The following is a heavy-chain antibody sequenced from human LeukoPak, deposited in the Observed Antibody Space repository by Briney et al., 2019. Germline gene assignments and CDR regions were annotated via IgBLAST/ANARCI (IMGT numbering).Heavy chain of an antibody. CDR1: GGSISSGDYY. Sequence: SQTLSLTCTVSGGSISSGDYYWSWIRQPPGKGLEWIGYIYYSGSTYYNPSLKSRVTISVDTSKNQFSLELSSVTAADTAVYYCARDYYYYGSGSYYDLRYGMDVWGQGTTVTVSS. V-gene: IGHV4-30-4*01. D-gene: IGHD3-10*01. CDR3: ARDYYYYGSGSYYDLRYGMDV. J-gene: IGHJ6*02. CDR2: IYYSGST.